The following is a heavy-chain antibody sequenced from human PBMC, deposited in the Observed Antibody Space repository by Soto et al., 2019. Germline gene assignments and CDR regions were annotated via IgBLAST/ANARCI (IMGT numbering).Heavy chain of an antibody. V-gene: IGHV3-20*04. D-gene: IGHD1-26*01. Sequence: GGSLRLSCAASGFNFGDYGMSWVRQAPGKGLEWVSGIHWNGGSTFYVDSVKGRFTISRDNAKNSLYLQMNSLRAEDTAFYYCARSEKFGSSASYTNFDSWGQGTLVTVYS. CDR3: ARSEKFGSSASYTNFDS. CDR2: IHWNGGST. CDR1: GFNFGDYG. J-gene: IGHJ4*02.